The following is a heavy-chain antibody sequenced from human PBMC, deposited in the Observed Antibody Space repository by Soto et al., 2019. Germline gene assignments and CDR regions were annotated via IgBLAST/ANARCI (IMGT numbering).Heavy chain of an antibody. CDR1: GGSISSGSYY. Sequence: QVQLQESGPGLVNPSQTLSLTCTVSGGSISSGSYYWTWVRQHPGKGLQWIGYIFFSGSTYYNPSLKSRVIMSVDTSKNLFSLKLSSVTAADTAVYYCARTYCSGASCYLGLYYYMDVWGVGTTFTVSS. CDR2: IFFSGST. V-gene: IGHV4-31*03. D-gene: IGHD2-2*01. J-gene: IGHJ6*03. CDR3: ARTYCSGASCYLGLYYYMDV.